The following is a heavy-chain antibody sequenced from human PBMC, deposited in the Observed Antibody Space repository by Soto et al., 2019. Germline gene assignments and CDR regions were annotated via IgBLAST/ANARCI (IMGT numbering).Heavy chain of an antibody. J-gene: IGHJ6*02. CDR2: IYYSGST. D-gene: IGHD5-18*01. V-gene: IGHV4-30-4*01. Sequence: KPSETLSLTCTVSGGSISSGDYYWSWIRQPPGKGLEWIGYIYYSGSTYYNPSLKSRVTISVDTSKNQFSLKLSSVTAADTAVYYCARDPRGYSYGYEDQTYYGMDVWGQGTTVTVSS. CDR1: GGSISSGDYY. CDR3: ARDPRGYSYGYEDQTYYGMDV.